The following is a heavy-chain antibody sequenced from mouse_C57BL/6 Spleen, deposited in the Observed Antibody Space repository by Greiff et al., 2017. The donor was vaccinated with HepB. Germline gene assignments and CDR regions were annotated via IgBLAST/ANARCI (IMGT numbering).Heavy chain of an antibody. CDR1: GYAFSSYW. CDR2: IYPGDGDT. V-gene: IGHV1-80*01. J-gene: IGHJ3*01. CDR3: ERWNYSNSAWFAY. D-gene: IGHD2-5*01. Sequence: QVQLQQSGAELVKPGASVKISCKASGYAFSSYWMNWVKQRPGKGLEWIGQIYPGDGDTNYNGKFKGKATLTADKSSSTSYMQLSSLTSEDSAVYFCERWNYSNSAWFAYWGQGTLVTVSA.